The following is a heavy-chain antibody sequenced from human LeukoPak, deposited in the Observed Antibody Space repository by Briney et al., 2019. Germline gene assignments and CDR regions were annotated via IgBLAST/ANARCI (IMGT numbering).Heavy chain of an antibody. V-gene: IGHV3-15*01. CDR1: GFTFSNAW. J-gene: IGHJ4*02. CDR2: IKSKTDGGTT. D-gene: IGHD3-22*01. CDR3: TTDTDYYDSSGYYPIDY. Sequence: GGSLRLSCAASGFTFSNAWMSWVRQAPGKGLEWVGRIKSKTDGGTTDYAAPVKGRFTISRDDSKNMLYLQMNSLKTEDTAVYYCTTDTDYYDSSGYYPIDYWGQGTLVTVSS.